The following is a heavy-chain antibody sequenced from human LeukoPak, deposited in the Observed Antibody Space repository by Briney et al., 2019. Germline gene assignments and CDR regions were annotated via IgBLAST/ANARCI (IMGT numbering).Heavy chain of an antibody. D-gene: IGHD3-22*01. Sequence: SVKVSCKASGGTFSSYAISWVRQAPGQGLEWMGGIIPIFGTANYAQKFQGRVTITADESTSTAYMELSSLRSEDTAVYYCARIMDYYDSSDTGYAFDIWGQGTMVTVSS. CDR3: ARIMDYYDSSDTGYAFDI. CDR1: GGTFSSYA. V-gene: IGHV1-69*13. CDR2: IIPIFGTA. J-gene: IGHJ3*02.